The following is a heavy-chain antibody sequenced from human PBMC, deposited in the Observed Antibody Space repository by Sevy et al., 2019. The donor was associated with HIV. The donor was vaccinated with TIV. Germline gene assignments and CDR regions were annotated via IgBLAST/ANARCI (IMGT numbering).Heavy chain of an antibody. CDR2: ISNSGTTI. Sequence: GGSLRLSCAASGFTFSSYEMNWVRQALGKGLEWVSYISNSGTTISYSDSVKGRFTISRDNARNSLYLQMHSLRAEDKAVYYCARDLPPSATTVAHFDCWGQGTLVTVSS. V-gene: IGHV3-48*03. J-gene: IGHJ4*02. D-gene: IGHD4-17*01. CDR1: GFTFSSYE. CDR3: ARDLPPSATTVAHFDC.